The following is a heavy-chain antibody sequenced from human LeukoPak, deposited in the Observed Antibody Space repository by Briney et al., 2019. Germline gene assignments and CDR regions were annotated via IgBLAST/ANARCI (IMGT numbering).Heavy chain of an antibody. J-gene: IGHJ4*02. CDR2: INHSGST. Sequence: PSETLSLTCAVYGGSFNGYSWSWIRQPPGKGLGWIGEINHSGSTNYNPSLKSRVTISVDTSKNQFSLKLSSVTAADTAVYYCARGALGSGYYELDYWGQGTLVTVSS. CDR1: GGSFNGYS. V-gene: IGHV4-34*01. CDR3: ARGALGSGYYELDY. D-gene: IGHD3-3*01.